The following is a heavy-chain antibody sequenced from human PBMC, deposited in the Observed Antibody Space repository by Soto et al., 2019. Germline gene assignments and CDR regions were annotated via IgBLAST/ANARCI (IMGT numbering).Heavy chain of an antibody. J-gene: IGHJ3*02. Sequence: PGGSLRLSCAASGFTFSSYAMHWVRQAPGKGLEWVAVISYDGSNKYYADSVKGRFTISRDNSKNTLYLQMNSLRAEDTAVYYCASHYDILTGYDTVAFDIWGQGTMVTVSS. CDR2: ISYDGSNK. D-gene: IGHD3-9*01. CDR1: GFTFSSYA. CDR3: ASHYDILTGYDTVAFDI. V-gene: IGHV3-30-3*01.